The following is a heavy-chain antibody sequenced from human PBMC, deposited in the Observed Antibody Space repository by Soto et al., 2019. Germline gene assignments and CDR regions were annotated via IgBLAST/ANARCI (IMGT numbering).Heavy chain of an antibody. CDR1: GGSISSSSYY. V-gene: IGHV4-39*01. CDR2: IYYSGST. J-gene: IGHJ5*02. D-gene: IGHD4-4*01. Sequence: SETLSLTCTVSGGSISSSSYYWGWIRQPPGKGLEWIGSIYYSGSTYYNPSLKSRVTISVDTSKNQFSLKLSSVTAADTAVYYCAAIMTTVTNWFDPWGQGTLVTVSS. CDR3: AAIMTTVTNWFDP.